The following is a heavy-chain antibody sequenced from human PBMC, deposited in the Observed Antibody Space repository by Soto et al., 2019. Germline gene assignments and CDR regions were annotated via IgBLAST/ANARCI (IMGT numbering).Heavy chain of an antibody. J-gene: IGHJ4*02. CDR1: GFTFSSYA. V-gene: IGHV3-30-3*01. D-gene: IGHD5-18*01. Sequence: QVQLVESGGGVVQPGRSLRLSCAASGFTFSSYAMHWVRQAPGKGLEWVAVISYDGSNKYYADSVKGRFTISRDNSKNTLYLQMTSLIAEDTAVYYCARELVEMDTITLDYWCQGTLVTVSS. CDR2: ISYDGSNK. CDR3: ARELVEMDTITLDY.